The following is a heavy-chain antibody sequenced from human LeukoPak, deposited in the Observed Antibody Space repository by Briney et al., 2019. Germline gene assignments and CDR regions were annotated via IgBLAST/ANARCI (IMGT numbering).Heavy chain of an antibody. D-gene: IGHD6-6*01. CDR3: ARGGSRELQYSSSIFDY. V-gene: IGHV1-8*01. CDR1: GDTFTSYD. CDR2: MNPNRGNT. J-gene: IGHJ4*02. Sequence: ASVKVSCKPSGDTFTSYDINWVRQATGQGPEWMGWMNPNRGNTGYAQKFQGRVTMTRNTSLSTAYMELSSLRSEDTAVYYCARGGSRELQYSSSIFDYWGQGTLVTVSS.